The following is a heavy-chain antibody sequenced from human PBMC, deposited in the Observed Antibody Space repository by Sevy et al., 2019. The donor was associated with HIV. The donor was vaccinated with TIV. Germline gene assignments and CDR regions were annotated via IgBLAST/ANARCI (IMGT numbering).Heavy chain of an antibody. CDR3: ARDEVGGSYWEFDY. CDR2: ISTSSSYI. CDR1: GFTFSSYS. V-gene: IGHV3-21*01. D-gene: IGHD1-26*01. J-gene: IGHJ4*02. Sequence: GGSLRLSCATSGFTFSSYSMNWVRQAPGKGLEWVSSISTSSSYIYYADSVKGRFTISRDNAKNSLYLQMNSLRAEDTAVYYCARDEVGGSYWEFDYWGQGTLVTVSS.